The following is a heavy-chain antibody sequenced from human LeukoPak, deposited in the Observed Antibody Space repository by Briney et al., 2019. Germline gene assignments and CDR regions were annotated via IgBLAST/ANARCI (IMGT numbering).Heavy chain of an antibody. J-gene: IGHJ4*02. Sequence: SETLSLTCFVSGDSITSRRFYWGWIRQPPGKNLEWIGNVYYNGRTSYNPSLKTRVTISVDTSRNHFSLKLTSVTAADTAVYYCARRGNGSFYYFDDWGQGTLVTVSS. CDR1: GDSITSRRFY. D-gene: IGHD1-26*01. V-gene: IGHV4-39*02. CDR2: VYYNGRT. CDR3: ARRGNGSFYYFDD.